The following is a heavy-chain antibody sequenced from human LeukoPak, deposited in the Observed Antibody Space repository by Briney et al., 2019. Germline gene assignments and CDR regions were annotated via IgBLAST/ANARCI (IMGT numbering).Heavy chain of an antibody. J-gene: IGHJ5*02. Sequence: SETLSLTCAVSGYSISSGYYWGWIRQPPGKGLEWIGSIYHSGSTYYNPSLKSRVTISVDTSKNQFSLKLSSVTAADTAVYYCVRDHLQVWFGDPRGPKSNWFDPWGQGTLVTVSS. D-gene: IGHD3-10*01. V-gene: IGHV4-38-2*02. CDR1: GYSISSGYY. CDR2: IYHSGST. CDR3: VRDHLQVWFGDPRGPKSNWFDP.